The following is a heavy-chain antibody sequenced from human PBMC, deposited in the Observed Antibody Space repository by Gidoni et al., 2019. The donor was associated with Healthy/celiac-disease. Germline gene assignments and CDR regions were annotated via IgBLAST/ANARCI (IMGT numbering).Heavy chain of an antibody. CDR1: GCSISSSSYY. Sequence: LQLQESGPGLVKPSETLSLTCTVSGCSISSSSYYWGWIRQPPGRGLEWIGSIYYSGRTYYNPSLKSRVTISVDTSKNQFSLKLSSVTAADTAVYYCARHNYDSSIDYWGQGTLVTVSS. CDR2: IYYSGRT. V-gene: IGHV4-39*01. J-gene: IGHJ4*02. CDR3: ARHNYDSSIDY. D-gene: IGHD3-22*01.